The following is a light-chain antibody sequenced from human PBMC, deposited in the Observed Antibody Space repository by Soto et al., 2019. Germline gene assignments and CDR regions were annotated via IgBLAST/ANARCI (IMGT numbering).Light chain of an antibody. CDR2: AAT. J-gene: IGKJ3*01. Sequence: DIQMTQSPASLSASLGDKVIIACRTSQTISRSLNWYHHRPGKAPRLLVYAATTLQSGVPSRFSGSGSGTDFNLTISSLQPEDFATYYCQQSFSIPFTFGPGT. CDR1: QTISRS. V-gene: IGKV1-39*01. CDR3: QQSFSIPFT.